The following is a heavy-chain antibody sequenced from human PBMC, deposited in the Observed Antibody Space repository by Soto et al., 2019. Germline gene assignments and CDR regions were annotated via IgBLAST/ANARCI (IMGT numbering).Heavy chain of an antibody. V-gene: IGHV3-30*18. D-gene: IGHD3-3*01. CDR3: AKDYYDFWSGYPNWFDP. CDR2: ISYDGSNK. CDR1: GFTFSSYG. Sequence: HPGGSLRLSCAASGFTFSSYGMHWVRQAPGKGLEWVAVISYDGSNKYYADSVKGRFTISRDNSKNTLYLQMNSLRAEDTAVYYCAKDYYDFWSGYPNWFDPWGQGALVTVSS. J-gene: IGHJ5*02.